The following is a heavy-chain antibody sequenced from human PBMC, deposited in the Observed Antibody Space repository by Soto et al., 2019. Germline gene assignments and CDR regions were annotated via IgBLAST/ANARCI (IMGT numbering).Heavy chain of an antibody. D-gene: IGHD3-3*01. CDR2: ISGSGGST. Sequence: VQLLESGGGLVQPGVSLRLSCAASGFTFSTYAMTWVRQAPGKGLEWVSGISGSGGSTYYADSVKGRFTISRDNSKNTLYLQMNSLRAEDTAVYYCAKRPLATVFGVAGNRFDPWGQGTLVTVSS. CDR3: AKRPLATVFGVAGNRFDP. J-gene: IGHJ5*02. V-gene: IGHV3-23*01. CDR1: GFTFSTYA.